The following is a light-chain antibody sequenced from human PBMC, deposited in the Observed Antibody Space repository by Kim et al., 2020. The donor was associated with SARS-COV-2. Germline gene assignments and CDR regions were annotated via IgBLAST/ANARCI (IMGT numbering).Light chain of an antibody. CDR2: EVP. J-gene: IGLJ3*02. Sequence: GRSVATPGTGTRSDFSCYNYVSWYQQHPGKAPRLMIYEVPKRPSGVPDRFSGSKSGNTASLTVFGLQAEDEADYYCGSYGGRKNVVFGGGTQLTVL. CDR3: GSYGGRKNVV. CDR1: RSDFSCYNY. V-gene: IGLV2-8*01.